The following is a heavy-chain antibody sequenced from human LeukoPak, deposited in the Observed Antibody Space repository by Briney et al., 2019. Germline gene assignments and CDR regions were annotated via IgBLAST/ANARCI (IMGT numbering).Heavy chain of an antibody. CDR2: IYSGGST. V-gene: IGHV3-66*01. CDR1: GFTLSSNW. J-gene: IGHJ3*02. D-gene: IGHD3-22*01. CDR3: ASIQYYYDSSGEVSAFDI. Sequence: GGSLRLSCAGSGFTLSSNWMHWVRQGPGKGLEWVSVIYSGGSTYYADSVKGRFTISRDNSKNTLYLQMNSLRAEDTAVYYCASIQYYYDSSGEVSAFDIWGQGTMVTVSS.